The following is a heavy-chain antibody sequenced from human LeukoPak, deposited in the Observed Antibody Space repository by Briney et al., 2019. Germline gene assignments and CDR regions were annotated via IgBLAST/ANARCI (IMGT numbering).Heavy chain of an antibody. V-gene: IGHV4-34*01. CDR2: INHSGST. CDR1: GGSFSGYY. CDR3: ARHRAPYSGSYVDY. D-gene: IGHD1-26*01. Sequence: SETLSLTCAVYGGSFSGYYWSWIRQPPGKGLEWIGEINHSGSTNYNPSLKSRVTISVDTSKNRFSLKLSSVTAADTAVYYCARHRAPYSGSYVDYWGQGTLVTVSS. J-gene: IGHJ4*02.